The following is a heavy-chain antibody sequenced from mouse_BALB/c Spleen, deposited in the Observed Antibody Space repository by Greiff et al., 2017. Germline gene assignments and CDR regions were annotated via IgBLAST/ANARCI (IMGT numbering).Heavy chain of an antibody. CDR1: GYTFTDYN. D-gene: IGHD1-1*01. V-gene: IGHV1-18*01. Sequence: VQLKESGPELVKPGASVKIPCKASGYTFTDYNMDWVKQSHGKSLEWIGDINPNNGGTIYNQKFKGKATLPVDKSSSTAYMELRSLTSEDTAVYCCARLEYFGSGAFRGQGTLVSVSA. CDR2: INPNNGGT. J-gene: IGHJ3*01. CDR3: ARLEYFGSGAF.